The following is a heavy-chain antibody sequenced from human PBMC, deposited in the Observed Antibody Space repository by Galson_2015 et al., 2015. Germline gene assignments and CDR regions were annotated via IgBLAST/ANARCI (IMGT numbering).Heavy chain of an antibody. V-gene: IGHV4-30-2*01. Sequence: TLSLTCAVSGGSISSGGYSWSWIRQPPGTGLEWIGYIYHSGSTYYNPSLKSRVTISVDRSKNQFSLKLSSVTAADTAVYYCARGNSVGETIFCWDWGQGTLVTVSS. CDR2: IYHSGST. D-gene: IGHD3-9*01. J-gene: IGHJ4*02. CDR3: ARGNSVGETIFCWD. CDR1: GGSISSGGYS.